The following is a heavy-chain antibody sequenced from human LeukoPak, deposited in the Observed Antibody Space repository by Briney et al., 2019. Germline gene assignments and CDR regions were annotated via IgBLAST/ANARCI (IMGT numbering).Heavy chain of an antibody. CDR1: GFTFSSYA. CDR3: ASGGAPAGY. V-gene: IGHV3-23*01. J-gene: IGHJ4*02. CDR2: ISNSNGST. Sequence: PGESLRRSCAASGFTFSSYAMSWVRQAPGKGLEWVSSISNSNGSTYYADSVKGRFTISRDNSKNTLYLQMNSLRAEDTAVYYCASGGAPAGYWGQGTLVIVSS. D-gene: IGHD6-25*01.